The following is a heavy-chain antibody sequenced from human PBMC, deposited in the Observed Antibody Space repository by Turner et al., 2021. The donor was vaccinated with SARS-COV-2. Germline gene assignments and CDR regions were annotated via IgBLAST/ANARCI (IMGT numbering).Heavy chain of an antibody. V-gene: IGHV3-74*01. CDR3: ARGGSSGYSYGFY. Sequence: EVQLVQSGRGLAQPGGSLRLSCTASGFTFSTYWMHCVRQAPGEGLVWVSRISPDGTITTHADSVKGRFTISRDNAKITLYLQVNSLRAEDTALYYCARGGSSGYSYGFYWGQGTLVTVSS. CDR1: GFTFSTYW. J-gene: IGHJ4*02. CDR2: ISPDGTIT. D-gene: IGHD5-18*01.